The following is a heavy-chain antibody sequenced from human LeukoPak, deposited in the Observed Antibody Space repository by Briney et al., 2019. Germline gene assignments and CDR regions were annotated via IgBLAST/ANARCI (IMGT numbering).Heavy chain of an antibody. CDR1: GGSISSSNW. V-gene: IGHV4-4*02. CDR3: ARVQLIVVVPAAMHRWFDP. D-gene: IGHD2-2*01. Sequence: SETLSLTCAVSGGSISSSNWWSWGRPPPGKGLEWIGEIYDSGSTNYNPSLKSRVTISGDKSKNQFSLKLSSVTAADTAVYYCARVQLIVVVPAAMHRWFDPWGQGTLVTVSS. J-gene: IGHJ5*02. CDR2: IYDSGST.